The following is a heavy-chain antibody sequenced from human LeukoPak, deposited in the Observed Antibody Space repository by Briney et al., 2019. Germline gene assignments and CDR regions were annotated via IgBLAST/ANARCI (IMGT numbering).Heavy chain of an antibody. CDR3: ARDTSNLYGDYYFDY. CDR2: IIPIFGIA. CDR1: GGTFSSYA. V-gene: IGHV1-69*04. D-gene: IGHD4-17*01. Sequence: SVKVSCKASGGTFSSYAISWVRQAPGQGLEWMGRIIPIFGIANYAQKFQGRVTITADKSTSTARMELSSLRSEDTAVYYCARDTSNLYGDYYFDYWGQGTLVTVSS. J-gene: IGHJ4*02.